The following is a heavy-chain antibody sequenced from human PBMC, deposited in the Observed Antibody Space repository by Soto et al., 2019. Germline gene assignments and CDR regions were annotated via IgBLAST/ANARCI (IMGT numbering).Heavy chain of an antibody. V-gene: IGHV3-20*04. D-gene: IGHD6-19*01. CDR2: INWNGGST. Sequence: EVQLVESGGGVVRPGGSLRLSCAASGFTFDDYGMTWVRQAPGKGLEWVSGINWNGGSTYYSDSVKGRFTISRDNAKNSLYLQMNSLRAEDTALYYCARGYSSGWYGVYWGQGTLVTVSS. CDR3: ARGYSSGWYGVY. CDR1: GFTFDDYG. J-gene: IGHJ4*02.